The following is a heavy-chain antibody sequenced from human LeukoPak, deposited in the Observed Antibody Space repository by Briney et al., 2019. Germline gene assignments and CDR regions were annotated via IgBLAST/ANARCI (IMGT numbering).Heavy chain of an antibody. CDR3: ARGYCVGATEWYFDL. CDR1: GGSISSSSYY. D-gene: IGHD1-26*01. CDR2: IYYSGST. Sequence: SETLSLTCTVSGGSISSSSYYWGWIRQPPGKGLEWIGSIYYSGSTYYNPSLKSRVTISVDTSKNQFSLKLSSVTAADTAVYYCARGYCVGATEWYFDLWGRGTLVTVSS. V-gene: IGHV4-39*01. J-gene: IGHJ2*01.